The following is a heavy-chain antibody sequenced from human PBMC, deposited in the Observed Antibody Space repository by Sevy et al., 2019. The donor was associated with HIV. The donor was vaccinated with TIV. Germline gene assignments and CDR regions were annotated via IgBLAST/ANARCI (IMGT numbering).Heavy chain of an antibody. CDR3: ARVVGAVAGYFDY. J-gene: IGHJ4*02. V-gene: IGHV1-2*02. CDR1: GYTFTGYY. CDR2: INPNSGGT. Sequence: ASVKVSCKASGYTFTGYYMHWVRQAPGQGLEWMGWINPNSGGTNYAQKFQGRVTMTRDTSISTAYMELSRLRSDDTAVYYCARVVGAVAGYFDYWGQGTLVTVSS. D-gene: IGHD6-19*01.